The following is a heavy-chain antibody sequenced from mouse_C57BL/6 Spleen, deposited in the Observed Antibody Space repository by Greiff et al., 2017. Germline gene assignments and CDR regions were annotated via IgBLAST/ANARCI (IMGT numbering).Heavy chain of an antibody. CDR2: ISSGSSTI. D-gene: IGHD1-1*02. CDR3: AREDRWISWFAY. Sequence: DVQLVESGGGLVKPGGSLKLSCAASGFTFSDYGMHWVRQAPEKGLEWVAYISSGSSTIYYADTVKGRFTISRDNAKNTLFLQMTSLRSEDTAMYYCAREDRWISWFAYWGQGTLVTVSA. J-gene: IGHJ3*01. CDR1: GFTFSDYG. V-gene: IGHV5-17*01.